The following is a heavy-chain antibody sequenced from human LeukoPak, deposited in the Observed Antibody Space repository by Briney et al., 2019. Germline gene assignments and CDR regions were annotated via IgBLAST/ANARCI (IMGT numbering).Heavy chain of an antibody. V-gene: IGHV4-30-4*08. CDR1: GGSVTADNYF. CDR2: IYYTAGS. Sequence: SETLSLTCTVSGGSVTADNYFWSWTRQPPGEGLEWIGYIYYTAGSYYNPSLKSRVTMSIDASTNQFSLRLNSVTAADTAVYHCGRGLRYSESYVVEYWGLGTLVTVSS. J-gene: IGHJ4*02. D-gene: IGHD1-26*01. CDR3: GRGLRYSESYVVEY.